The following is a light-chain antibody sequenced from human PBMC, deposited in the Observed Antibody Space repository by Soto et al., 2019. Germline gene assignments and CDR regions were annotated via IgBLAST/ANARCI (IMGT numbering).Light chain of an antibody. V-gene: IGKV1-27*01. Sequence: DIEMTQSPSSLSASVGDRVTITCRAGQDINIYLAWYQQKPGKVHKLLISAASTLQSGVPSRFSGSGSGTDFTLTNSRLQHEYVAKYYCQKYDGPPLNFGGGTKVEIK. CDR3: QKYDGPPLN. CDR1: QDINIY. CDR2: AAS. J-gene: IGKJ4*01.